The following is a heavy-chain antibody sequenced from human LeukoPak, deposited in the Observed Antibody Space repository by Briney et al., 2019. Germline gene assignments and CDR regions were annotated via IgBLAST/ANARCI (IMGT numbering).Heavy chain of an antibody. J-gene: IGHJ6*02. D-gene: IGHD3-10*02. CDR3: ARDQVFGEFNYYYGMDV. V-gene: IGHV3-66*01. CDR2: IYSGGST. CDR1: GFTVSSNY. Sequence: GGSLRLSCAASGFTVSSNYMSWVRQAPGKGLEWVSVIYSGGSTYYADSVKGRFTISRDNSKNTLYLQMNSLRAEDTAVYYCARDQVFGEFNYYYGMDVWGQGTTVTVSS.